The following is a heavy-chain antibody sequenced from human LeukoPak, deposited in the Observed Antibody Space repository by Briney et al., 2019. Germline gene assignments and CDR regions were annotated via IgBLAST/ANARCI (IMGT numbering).Heavy chain of an antibody. CDR1: GGTFSSYA. CDR3: ARCMADCSSTSCYDYYYYYMDV. CDR2: IIPIFGTA. Sequence: SVKVSCKASGGTFSSYAFSWVRQAPGQGLEWMGGIIPIFGTANYAQKFQRRVTITADESTSTAYMELSSLRSEDTAVYYCARCMADCSSTSCYDYYYYYMDVWGKGTTVTVSS. D-gene: IGHD2-2*01. V-gene: IGHV1-69*13. J-gene: IGHJ6*03.